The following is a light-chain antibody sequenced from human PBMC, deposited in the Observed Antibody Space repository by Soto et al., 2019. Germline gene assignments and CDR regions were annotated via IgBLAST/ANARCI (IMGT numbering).Light chain of an antibody. CDR1: QGISSY. CDR3: QQFHTYPFT. J-gene: IGKJ3*01. Sequence: DIQLTQSPSFVSASVGDRVTITCRASQGISSYLAWYQQKAGKAPKLLVYAAATLQSGVPSRFSGSSSGSGAEFSLTISSLQPEDFATYYCQQFHTYPFTFGPGTKVDIK. V-gene: IGKV1-9*01. CDR2: AAA.